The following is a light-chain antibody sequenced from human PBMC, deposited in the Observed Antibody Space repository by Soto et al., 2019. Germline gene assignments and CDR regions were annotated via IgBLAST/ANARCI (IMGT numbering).Light chain of an antibody. CDR3: QQRNSWPRT. Sequence: IVLTQSPGTLSLSPGERATLSCRASQSVSNNYLAWYQQKPGQAPRLLIYGASNRATGIPDRFSGSGSGTDFTLTISSLDPEDFAVYYCQQRNSWPRTFGQGTKVDIK. J-gene: IGKJ1*01. CDR1: QSVSNNY. V-gene: IGKV3D-20*02. CDR2: GAS.